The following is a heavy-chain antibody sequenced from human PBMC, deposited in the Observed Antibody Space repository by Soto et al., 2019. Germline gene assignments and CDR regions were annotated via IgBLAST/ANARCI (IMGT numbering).Heavy chain of an antibody. CDR2: ISGSGGST. J-gene: IGHJ6*02. D-gene: IGHD6-19*01. CDR1: GCTFSSYA. V-gene: IGHV3-23*01. CDR3: AKDLAYSSGWGLIYYYYGMDV. Sequence: GGSLRLSCAASGCTFSSYAMSWVRKATGKGLEWVSAISGSGGSTYYADSVKGRFTISRDNSKNTLYLQMNSLRAEDTAVYYCAKDLAYSSGWGLIYYYYGMDVWGQGTTVTVSS.